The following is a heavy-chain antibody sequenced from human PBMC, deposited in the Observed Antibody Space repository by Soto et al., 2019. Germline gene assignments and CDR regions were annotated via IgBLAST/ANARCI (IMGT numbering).Heavy chain of an antibody. D-gene: IGHD5-12*01. J-gene: IGHJ6*02. V-gene: IGHV3-9*01. CDR2: ITWHSDTI. CDR1: GFTFDFYA. CDR3: AKVQYSGTFSGALDV. Sequence: PGGSLRLSCAASGFTFDFYAMHWVRQAPGKGLEWVSGITWHSDTIQYADSVKGRFTISRDNAKSSLYLQMNSLRVEDTAIYFCAKVQYSGTFSGALDVWGQGTTVTVS.